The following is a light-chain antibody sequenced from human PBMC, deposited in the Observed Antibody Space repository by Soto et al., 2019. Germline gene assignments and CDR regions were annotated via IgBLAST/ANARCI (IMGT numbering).Light chain of an antibody. J-gene: IGLJ1*01. Sequence: SSELTQPPSVSVAPGQTARISCGGNDIASKSVHWSQQKPGQAPVLVVYDDNDRPSGIPERFSGSNSGDTATLTISRVEAGDEADYYCQVWDSSSDHYVFGSGTKVTV. V-gene: IGLV3-21*02. CDR3: QVWDSSSDHYV. CDR2: DDN. CDR1: DIASKS.